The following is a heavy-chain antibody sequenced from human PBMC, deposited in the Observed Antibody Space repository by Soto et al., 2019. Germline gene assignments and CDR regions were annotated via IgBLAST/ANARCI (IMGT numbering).Heavy chain of an antibody. Sequence: GGSLRLSCAASGFTFSSYGMHWVRQAPGKGLEWVAVIWYDGSNKYYADSVKGRFTISRDNSKNTLYLQMNSLRAEDTAVYYCARDQAITIFGVVPDNWFDPWGQGTLVTVSS. D-gene: IGHD3-3*01. CDR1: GFTFSSYG. J-gene: IGHJ5*02. CDR2: IWYDGSNK. V-gene: IGHV3-33*01. CDR3: ARDQAITIFGVVPDNWFDP.